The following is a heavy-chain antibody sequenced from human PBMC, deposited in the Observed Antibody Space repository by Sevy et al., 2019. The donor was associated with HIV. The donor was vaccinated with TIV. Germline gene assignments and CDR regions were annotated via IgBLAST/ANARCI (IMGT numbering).Heavy chain of an antibody. CDR2: ISYDGSNK. CDR1: GFTFSSYA. J-gene: IGHJ4*02. V-gene: IGHV3-30-3*01. CDR3: ARALYAYSSY. Sequence: GGSLRLSCAASGFTFSSYAMHWVRQAPGKGLEWVAVISYDGSNKYYADSVKGRFTISRDNSKNTLYLQMNSLRAEDTAVYYCARALYAYSSYWGQGTLVTVSS. D-gene: IGHD4-4*01.